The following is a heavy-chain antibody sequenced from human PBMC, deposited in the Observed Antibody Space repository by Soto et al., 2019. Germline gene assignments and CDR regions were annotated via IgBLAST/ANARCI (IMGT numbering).Heavy chain of an antibody. D-gene: IGHD6-19*01. CDR1: GFTFSSYA. CDR2: ISGSGGST. J-gene: IGHJ4*02. CDR3: AKDRGSGWNHFDY. Sequence: PGGSLRLSCAASGFTFSSYAMSWVRQAPGKGLEWVSAISGSGGSTYYADSVKGRFTISRDNSKNTLYLQMDSLRAEDTAVYYCAKDRGSGWNHFDYWGQGTLVTVSS. V-gene: IGHV3-23*01.